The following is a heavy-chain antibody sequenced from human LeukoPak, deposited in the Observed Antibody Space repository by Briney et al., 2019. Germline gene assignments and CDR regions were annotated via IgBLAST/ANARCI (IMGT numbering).Heavy chain of an antibody. D-gene: IGHD3-22*01. J-gene: IGHJ5*02. CDR2: INPSGGST. CDR3: VRGYYYDSSGYLQLPPFDP. Sequence: ASVKVSCKASGYTFTSYYMHWVRQAPGQGLEWMGIINPSGGSTSYAQKFQGRVTMTRDTSTSTVYMELSSLRSEDTAVYYCVRGYYYDSSGYLQLPPFDPWGQGTLVTVSS. V-gene: IGHV1-46*01. CDR1: GYTFTSYY.